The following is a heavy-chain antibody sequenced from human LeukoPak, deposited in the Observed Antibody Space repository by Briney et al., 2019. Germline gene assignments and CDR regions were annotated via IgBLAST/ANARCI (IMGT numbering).Heavy chain of an antibody. Sequence: SVKVSCKASGGTFSSYAISWVRQAPGQGLEWMGGIIPIFGTANYAQKFQGRVTITADKSTSTAYMELSSLRSEDTAVYYCAREGGDVRTTYYHYGMDVWGKGTTVTVSS. CDR3: AREGGDVRTTYYHYGMDV. V-gene: IGHV1-69*06. D-gene: IGHD4-11*01. CDR1: GGTFSSYA. J-gene: IGHJ6*04. CDR2: IIPIFGTA.